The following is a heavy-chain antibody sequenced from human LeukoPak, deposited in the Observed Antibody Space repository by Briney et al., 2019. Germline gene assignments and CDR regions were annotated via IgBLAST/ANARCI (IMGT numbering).Heavy chain of an antibody. D-gene: IGHD2-15*01. CDR1: GYTFTGYY. Sequence: ASVKVSCKASGYTFTGYYVHWLRQAPGQGLEWMGWINPNSGGTNYAQKFQGRVTMTRDASISTAYMELSRLRSDDTAVYYCARGYCSGGSCHHYCYYYMDVWGKGTTVTVSS. CDR2: INPNSGGT. CDR3: ARGYCSGGSCHHYCYYYMDV. V-gene: IGHV1-2*02. J-gene: IGHJ6*03.